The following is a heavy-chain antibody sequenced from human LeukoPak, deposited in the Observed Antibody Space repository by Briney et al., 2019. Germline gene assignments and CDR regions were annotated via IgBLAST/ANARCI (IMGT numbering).Heavy chain of an antibody. Sequence: PSEILSLTCTVSGGSISSGGYYWSWIRQHPGKGLEWIGYIYYSGSTYYNPSLKSRVTISVDTSKNQFSLKLSSVTAADTAVYYCARGVYYDSSGYFFDYWGQGTLVTVSS. CDR1: GGSISSGGYY. V-gene: IGHV4-31*03. J-gene: IGHJ4*02. CDR3: ARGVYYDSSGYFFDY. CDR2: IYYSGST. D-gene: IGHD3-22*01.